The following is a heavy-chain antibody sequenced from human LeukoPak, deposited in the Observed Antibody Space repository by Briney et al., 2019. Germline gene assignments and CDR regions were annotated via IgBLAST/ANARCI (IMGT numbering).Heavy chain of an antibody. D-gene: IGHD2-2*01. CDR2: INPNSGGT. CDR1: GYTFTGYY. Sequence: ASVKVSCKASGYTFTGYYMHWVRQAPGQGLEWMGWINPNSGGTNYAQKFQGRVTMTRDTSISTAYMELRSLRSDDTAVYYCARGTSHCYPRLCILYYFDYWGQGTLVTVSS. CDR3: ARGTSHCYPRLCILYYFDY. J-gene: IGHJ4*02. V-gene: IGHV1-2*02.